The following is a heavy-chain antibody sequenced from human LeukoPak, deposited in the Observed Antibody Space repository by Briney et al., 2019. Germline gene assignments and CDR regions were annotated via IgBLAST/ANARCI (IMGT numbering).Heavy chain of an antibody. CDR1: GYTFTSYD. Sequence: ASVKVSCKASGYTFTSYDINWVRQATGQGLEWMGWMNPNSGNTGYAQKFQGRVTITRNTSISTAYMELSSLRSEDTAVYYCARGRVSRVAGKRVAAGYYYMDVWGKGTTVTVSS. J-gene: IGHJ6*03. CDR3: ARGRVSRVAGKRVAAGYYYMDV. CDR2: MNPNSGNT. V-gene: IGHV1-8*03. D-gene: IGHD6-19*01.